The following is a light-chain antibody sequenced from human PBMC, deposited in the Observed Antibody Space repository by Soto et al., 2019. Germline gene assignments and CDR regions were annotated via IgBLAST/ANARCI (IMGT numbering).Light chain of an antibody. CDR3: QQSYSTPYT. J-gene: IGKJ2*01. V-gene: IGKV1-39*01. Sequence: DIQMTQSPSSLSASVGDRVTLTCRARQYISSYLNWYQHKPGRAPKLLIYAASSLQSGLPSRFSGSESGTDFTLTITSLQPEDFATYFCQQSYSTPYTFGQGTQLEIK. CDR2: AAS. CDR1: QYISSY.